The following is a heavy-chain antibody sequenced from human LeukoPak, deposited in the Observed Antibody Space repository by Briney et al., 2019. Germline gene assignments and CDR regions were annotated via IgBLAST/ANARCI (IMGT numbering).Heavy chain of an antibody. CDR3: ARGTDYYDSSGSWGYFDY. CDR1: GYTFTSYD. D-gene: IGHD3-22*01. J-gene: IGHJ4*02. V-gene: IGHV1-8*01. Sequence: ASVKVSCKASGYTFTSYDTNWVRQATGQGLEWMGWMNPNSGNTGYAQKFQGRVTMTRNTSISTAYMELSSLRSEDTAVYYCARGTDYYDSSGSWGYFDYWGQGTLVTVSS. CDR2: MNPNSGNT.